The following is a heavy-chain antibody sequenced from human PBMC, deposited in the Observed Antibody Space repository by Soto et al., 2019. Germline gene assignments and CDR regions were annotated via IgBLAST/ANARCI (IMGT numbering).Heavy chain of an antibody. CDR3: ARGAFCGGAPGCRDMDV. CDR1: GYNFISHS. V-gene: IGHV1-18*01. CDR2: ISAYNGNT. D-gene: IGHD2-21*01. J-gene: IGHJ6*02. Sequence: QIQLVQSGGEVKKPGASVTVSCKSSGYNFISHSITWVRQAPGQGLEWKGRISAYNGNTNHAQKFQGRLTMTTDTSTSTAYMALRSLRSTATAAYYCARGAFCGGAPGCRDMDVWGQGTTVTVSS.